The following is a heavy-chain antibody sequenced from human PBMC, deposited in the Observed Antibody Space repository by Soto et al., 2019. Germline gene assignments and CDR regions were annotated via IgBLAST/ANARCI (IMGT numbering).Heavy chain of an antibody. CDR2: IVVGSGNT. CDR3: AAGGRYCTNGVCPT. D-gene: IGHD2-8*01. CDR1: GFTFTSSA. J-gene: IGHJ4*02. V-gene: IGHV1-58*02. Sequence: SVKVSCKASGFTFTSSAMQWVRQARGQRLEWIGWIVVGSGNTNYAQKFQERVTITRDMSTSTAYMELGSLRSEDTAVYYCAAGGRYCTNGVCPTWGQGTLVTVSS.